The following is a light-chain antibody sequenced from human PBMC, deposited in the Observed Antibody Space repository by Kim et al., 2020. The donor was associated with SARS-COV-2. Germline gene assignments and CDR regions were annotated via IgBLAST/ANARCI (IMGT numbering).Light chain of an antibody. CDR3: QQSYSIPYT. Sequence: DIQMTQSPSSLSASVGDRVTITCRASQSISSYLNWYQQKPGKAPKLLIYAASSLQSGVPSRFSGSGSGTDFTLTISSLQPEDFATYYCQQSYSIPYTFGQGTKLE. J-gene: IGKJ2*01. CDR2: AAS. CDR1: QSISSY. V-gene: IGKV1-39*01.